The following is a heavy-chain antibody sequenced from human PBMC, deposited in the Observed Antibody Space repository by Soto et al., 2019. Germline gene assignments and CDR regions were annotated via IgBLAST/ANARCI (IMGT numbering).Heavy chain of an antibody. CDR1: GLPHSLFA. CDR3: AKDAVYNDGLWLMDL. Sequence: GGSLRLSCIASGLPHSLFAMMWIRQAPGKGLECVSGIYGSGGGIQYADSVKGRFTISRDNSKNTVYLQMADLRADDTAIYYCAKDAVYNDGLWLMDLWGQGTQVTVSS. D-gene: IGHD3-10*01. J-gene: IGHJ4*02. V-gene: IGHV3-23*05. CDR2: IYGSGGGI.